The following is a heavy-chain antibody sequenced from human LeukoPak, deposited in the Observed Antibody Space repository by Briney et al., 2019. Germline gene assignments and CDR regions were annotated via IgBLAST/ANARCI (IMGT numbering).Heavy chain of an antibody. Sequence: SETLSLTCAVYGGSFSGYYWGWIRQPPGKGLEWIGEINHSGSTNYNPSLKSRVTISVDTSKNQFSLKLSSVTAADTAVYYCARGMRGWLQLRRRNDAFDIWGQGTMVTVSS. CDR3: ARGMRGWLQLRRRNDAFDI. V-gene: IGHV4-34*01. J-gene: IGHJ3*02. CDR2: INHSGST. D-gene: IGHD5-24*01. CDR1: GGSFSGYY.